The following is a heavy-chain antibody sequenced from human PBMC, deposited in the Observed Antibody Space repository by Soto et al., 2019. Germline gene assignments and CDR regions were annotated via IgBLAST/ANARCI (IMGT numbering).Heavy chain of an antibody. V-gene: IGHV2-5*01. CDR1: GFSLSTSGVG. CDR2: IYWNDDK. D-gene: IGHD2-21*02. CDR3: AHGERYDYRGDSSPFDH. Sequence: QITLKESGPTLVKPTQTLTLTCTFSGFSLSTSGVGVGWIRQPPGKALEWLALIYWNDDKRYSPSLKSRLTNTKDTSKNQVVLTMTNMDPVDTATYYCAHGERYDYRGDSSPFDHWGQGTLVTVSS. J-gene: IGHJ4*02.